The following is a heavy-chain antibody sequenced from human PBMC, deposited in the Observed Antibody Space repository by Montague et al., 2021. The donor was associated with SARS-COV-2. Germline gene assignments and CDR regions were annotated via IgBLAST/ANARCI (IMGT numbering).Heavy chain of an antibody. CDR3: ASPTYYYDSGGSDAFDI. V-gene: IGHV4-39*01. J-gene: IGHJ3*02. Sequence: SETLSLTCTVSGGSISSSSYYWGWRRQPPGKGLGWSGSNYYSGSTYYKSSLKSRVTISVDTSKNQFSLKLSSVAAADTAVYYGASPTYYYDSGGSDAFDIWGLGTTVTVSS. D-gene: IGHD3-22*01. CDR2: NYYSGST. CDR1: GGSISSSSYY.